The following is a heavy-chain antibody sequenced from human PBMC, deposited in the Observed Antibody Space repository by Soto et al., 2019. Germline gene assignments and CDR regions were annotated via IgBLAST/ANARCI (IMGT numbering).Heavy chain of an antibody. V-gene: IGHV1-69*02. Sequence: QVTLVQSGAEVKKPGSSVKVSCKASGGTFGTYTISWVRQAPGQGLEWMGRIIPYLDITDYAQKFQGRFTIAADKSTTTAYMELNSLRSEDTAVYFCARDTTYWGQGTLVTVSS. CDR3: ARDTTY. J-gene: IGHJ4*02. D-gene: IGHD5-18*01. CDR1: GGTFGTYT. CDR2: IIPYLDIT.